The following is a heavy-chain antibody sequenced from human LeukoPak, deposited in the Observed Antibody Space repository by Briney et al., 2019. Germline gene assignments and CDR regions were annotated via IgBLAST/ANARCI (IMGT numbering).Heavy chain of an antibody. D-gene: IGHD3-9*01. V-gene: IGHV1-18*04. CDR1: GYTFTSYG. CDR3: ARGMNYDILTGYLNWFDP. J-gene: IGHJ5*02. CDR2: ISAYNGNT. Sequence: ASVKVSCKASGYTFTSYGISWVRQAPGQGLEWMGWISAYNGNTNYAQKLQGRVTMTTDTSTSTAYIELRSLRSDDTAVYYCARGMNYDILTGYLNWFDPWGQGTLVTVSS.